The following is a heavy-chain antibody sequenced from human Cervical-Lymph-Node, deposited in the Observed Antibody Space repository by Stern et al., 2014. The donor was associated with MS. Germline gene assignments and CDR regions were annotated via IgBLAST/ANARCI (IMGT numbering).Heavy chain of an antibody. CDR3: VRDKGTMTAAFGN. D-gene: IGHD3-16*01. CDR2: ITWHSTNV. CDR1: GITFDYYA. Sequence: QLVESGGGLVQPGRSLRLSCAVSGITFDYYAMHWVRQAPGKGLEWVAGITWHSTNVGYAASVRGRFTISSDNAKNSLFLQMNSLRPEDTAFYYCVRDKGTMTAAFGNWGPGTLVTVSS. J-gene: IGHJ4*02. V-gene: IGHV3-9*01.